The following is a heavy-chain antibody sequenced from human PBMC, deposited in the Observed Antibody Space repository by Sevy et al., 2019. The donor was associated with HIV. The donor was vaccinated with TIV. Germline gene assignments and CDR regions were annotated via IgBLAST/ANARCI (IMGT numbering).Heavy chain of an antibody. Sequence: GGSLRLSCAASGFPFSSYAMNWVRQGPGKGLEWVSATGGRGGATYYADSVKGRFTISRDNSKNTLYLQMDSLRAEDTAVYYCAKDVVAGVGDAFDVWGQRTMVTVSS. V-gene: IGHV3-23*01. J-gene: IGHJ3*01. D-gene: IGHD2-15*01. CDR3: AKDVVAGVGDAFDV. CDR1: GFPFSSYA. CDR2: TGGRGGAT.